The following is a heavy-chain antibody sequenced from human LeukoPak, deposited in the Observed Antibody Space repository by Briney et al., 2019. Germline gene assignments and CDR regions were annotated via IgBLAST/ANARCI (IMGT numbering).Heavy chain of an antibody. D-gene: IGHD4-17*01. J-gene: IGHJ5*02. V-gene: IGHV3-23*01. CDR3: AKAVTTDYNWLDP. CDR1: GFTFSSYA. CDR2: ISGSGGNT. Sequence: GGSLRLSCAASGFTFSSYAMSWVRQAPGKGLEWVSSISGSGGNTYYRDSVKGRFTISRDNSKNTLFLQMHSLRVEDTAVYYCAKAVTTDYNWLDPWGQGTLVTVSS.